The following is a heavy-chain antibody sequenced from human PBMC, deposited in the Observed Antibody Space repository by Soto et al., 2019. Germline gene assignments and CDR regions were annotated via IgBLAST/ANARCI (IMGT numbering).Heavy chain of an antibody. D-gene: IGHD2-15*01. V-gene: IGHV4-39*01. CDR3: ASTKDETLYFDY. Sequence: QLQLQESGPGLVKPSETLSLTCTVSGDSISITRYYWGWVRQPPGKGLEWIGSIHYSGSTHYNPPLQSRVTISGDASKKQFSLKLRSVTAADTAVYYCASTKDETLYFDYWGQGTLVTVSS. CDR1: GDSISITRYY. J-gene: IGHJ4*02. CDR2: IHYSGST.